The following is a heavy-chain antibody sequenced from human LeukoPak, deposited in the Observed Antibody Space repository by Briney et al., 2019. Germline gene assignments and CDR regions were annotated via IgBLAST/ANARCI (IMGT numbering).Heavy chain of an antibody. D-gene: IGHD3-10*01. Sequence: SETLSLTCTVSGGSISSYYWSWIRQPPGKGLEWIGYIYHSETTSYNPSLKSRVTISVDTSKNQFSLKLRSVTAADTAVYYCARGGLLWFVSWFDPWGQGILVTVSS. CDR3: ARGGLLWFVSWFDP. CDR1: GGSISSYY. CDR2: IYHSETT. J-gene: IGHJ5*02. V-gene: IGHV4-59*01.